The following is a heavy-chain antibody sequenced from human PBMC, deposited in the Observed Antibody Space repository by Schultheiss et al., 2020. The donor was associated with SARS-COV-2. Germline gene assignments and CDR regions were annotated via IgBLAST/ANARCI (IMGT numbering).Heavy chain of an antibody. CDR1: GGPISSYY. J-gene: IGHJ3*02. D-gene: IGHD2-2*01. CDR2: IYYSGST. V-gene: IGHV4-59*08. Sequence: SETLSLTCTVSGGPISSYYWSWIRQPPGKGLEWIGYIYYSGSTYYNPSLKSRVTISVDTSKNQFSLKLSSVTAADTAVYYCARGYCSSTSCHFDIWGQGTMVTVSS. CDR3: ARGYCSSTSCHFDI.